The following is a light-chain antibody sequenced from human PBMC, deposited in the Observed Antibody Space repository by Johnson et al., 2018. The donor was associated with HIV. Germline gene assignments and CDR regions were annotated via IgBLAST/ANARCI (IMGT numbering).Light chain of an antibody. CDR2: DNN. CDR1: NSNIGNNY. Sequence: QPVLTQPPSVSAAPGQKVTISCSGSNSNIGNNYVSWYQQLPGTAPKLLIYDNNKRPSGIPDRFSGSKSGTSATLGITGLQTGAEADYYCGTWDSSLSAGGANYVFGTGTKVTVL. J-gene: IGLJ1*01. CDR3: GTWDSSLSAGGANYV. V-gene: IGLV1-51*01.